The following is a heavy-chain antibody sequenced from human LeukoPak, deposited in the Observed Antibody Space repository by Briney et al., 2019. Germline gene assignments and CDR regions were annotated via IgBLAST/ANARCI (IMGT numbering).Heavy chain of an antibody. Sequence: PGGSLRLSCAASGFTFDDYGMSWVRQAPGKRLEWVSGINWNGGSTGYADSVKGRFTISRDNAKNSLYLQMNSLRAEDTALYHCAKERGYCSSTSCSPFDYWGQGTLVTVSS. CDR2: INWNGGST. J-gene: IGHJ4*02. V-gene: IGHV3-20*01. CDR3: AKERGYCSSTSCSPFDY. CDR1: GFTFDDYG. D-gene: IGHD2-2*01.